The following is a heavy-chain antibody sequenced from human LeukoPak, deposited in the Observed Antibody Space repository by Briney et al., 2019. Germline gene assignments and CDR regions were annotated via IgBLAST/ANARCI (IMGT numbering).Heavy chain of an antibody. Sequence: SQTLSLTCAISGDSVSSNSAAWNWIRQSPSRGLEWLGRTYYRSNWIYESAASVKSLITINPDTSRNQFSLHLNSVIPEDTAVYFCARALDDLPHGRAFDIWGQGTMVTVSS. CDR1: GDSVSSNSAA. CDR3: ARALDDLPHGRAFDI. V-gene: IGHV6-1*01. D-gene: IGHD3-3*01. J-gene: IGHJ3*02. CDR2: TYYRSNWIY.